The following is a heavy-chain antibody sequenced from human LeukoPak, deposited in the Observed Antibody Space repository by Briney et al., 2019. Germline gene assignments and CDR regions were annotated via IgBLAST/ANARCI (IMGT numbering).Heavy chain of an antibody. D-gene: IGHD5-24*01. CDR3: ARGSSEEMATIAY. Sequence: ASVKVSCEASGYTFTSYAINWVRQATGQGLEWMGWMNPSNGNTGFAQKFQGRLTMTRDTSISTAYMELIGLRSEDTAVYFCARGSSEEMATIAYWGQGTLVTVSS. J-gene: IGHJ4*02. CDR1: GYTFTSYA. CDR2: MNPSNGNT. V-gene: IGHV1-8*01.